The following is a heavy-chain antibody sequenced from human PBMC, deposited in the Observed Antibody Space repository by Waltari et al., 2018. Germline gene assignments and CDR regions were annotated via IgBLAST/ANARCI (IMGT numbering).Heavy chain of an antibody. Sequence: QVQLVQSGAEVKKPGASVKVSCKASGDTFKNYNVHWVRQAPGPRLEWLGWIIAGNGDTKYSQKFQGRVTLTRDTSASTVYMELSSLGSEDTAVYFCARLRADTGHYEFDYWGQEPWSPSPQ. CDR1: GDTFKNYN. J-gene: IGHJ5*01. CDR3: ARLRADTGHYEFDY. CDR2: IIAGNGDT. V-gene: IGHV1-3*01. D-gene: IGHD3-9*01.